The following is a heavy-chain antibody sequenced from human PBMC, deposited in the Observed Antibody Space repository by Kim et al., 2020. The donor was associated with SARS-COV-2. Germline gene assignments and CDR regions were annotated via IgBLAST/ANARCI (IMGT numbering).Heavy chain of an antibody. CDR1: GYTFTSYG. Sequence: ASVKVSCKASGYTFTSYGISWVRQAPGQGLEWMGWISAYNGNTNYAQKLQGRVTMTTDTSTSTAYMELRSLRSDDTAVYYCARSMVREVIWHLGYYGMDVWGQGTTVTVSS. J-gene: IGHJ6*02. CDR2: ISAYNGNT. D-gene: IGHD3-10*01. CDR3: ARSMVREVIWHLGYYGMDV. V-gene: IGHV1-18*01.